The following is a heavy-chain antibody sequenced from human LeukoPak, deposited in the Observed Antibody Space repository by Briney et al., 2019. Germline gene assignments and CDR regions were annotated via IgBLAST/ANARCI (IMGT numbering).Heavy chain of an antibody. J-gene: IGHJ4*02. CDR2: ISSDGSNK. Sequence: GGSLRLSCAASGFTFDDYAMHWVRQAPGKGLEWVAVISSDGSNKYYADSMKGRFTISRDNSKNTLYLQMNSLRGEDTAVYYCARDWFHAIDYWGQGTLVTVSS. CDR1: GFTFDDYA. D-gene: IGHD2/OR15-2a*01. V-gene: IGHV3-30*04. CDR3: ARDWFHAIDY.